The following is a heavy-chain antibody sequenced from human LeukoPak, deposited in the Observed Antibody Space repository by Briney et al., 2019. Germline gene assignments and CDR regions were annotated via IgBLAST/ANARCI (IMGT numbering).Heavy chain of an antibody. V-gene: IGHV1-69*06. Sequence: GASGKLSCKASGATFSSYAISWMRQAPGQRLEWMGGSIPIFGTANDAQKFQGRVTITADKSTSTAYMELSSLRSEDTAVYYCARGVEGAAGTIYFDYWGQGTLVTVSS. D-gene: IGHD6-13*01. J-gene: IGHJ4*02. CDR3: ARGVEGAAGTIYFDY. CDR2: SIPIFGTA. CDR1: GATFSSYA.